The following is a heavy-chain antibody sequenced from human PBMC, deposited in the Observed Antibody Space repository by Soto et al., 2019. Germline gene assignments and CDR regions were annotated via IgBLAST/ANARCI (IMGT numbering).Heavy chain of an antibody. D-gene: IGHD2-2*01. V-gene: IGHV3-43*01. Sequence: GGSLRLSCAASGFTFDDYTMHWVRQAPGKGLEWVSLISWDGGSTYYADSVKGRFTISRDNSKNSLYLQMNRLRTEDTAVYYCAKYIRPFRLSSPFFYYGMDVWGQGTTVTVSS. CDR2: ISWDGGST. J-gene: IGHJ6*02. CDR1: GFTFDDYT. CDR3: AKYIRPFRLSSPFFYYGMDV.